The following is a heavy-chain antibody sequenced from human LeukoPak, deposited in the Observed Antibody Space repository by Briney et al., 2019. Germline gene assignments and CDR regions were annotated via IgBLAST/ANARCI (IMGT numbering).Heavy chain of an antibody. D-gene: IGHD3-16*02. CDR3: TRGPGYDYVYGTYRADY. J-gene: IGHJ4*02. V-gene: IGHV3-64*01. CDR1: GFIFYSYA. CDR2: ISSSSYST. Sequence: GGSLRLSCSASGFIFYSYAMHWVREAPATGLEYVAAISSSSYSTFHANSVKGRFTISRDNSKNTLYLQMGSLRPEDMAVYFCTRGPGYDYVYGTYRADYWGQGTLVTVSS.